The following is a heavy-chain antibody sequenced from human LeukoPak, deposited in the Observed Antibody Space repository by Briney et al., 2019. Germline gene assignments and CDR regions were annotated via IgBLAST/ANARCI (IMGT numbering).Heavy chain of an antibody. CDR2: IISTGTI. CDR3: ARGFSTTENWFDP. J-gene: IGHJ5*02. D-gene: IGHD1-1*01. CDR1: GASISGYY. V-gene: IGHV4-59*01. Sequence: SETLSLTCTVSGASISGYYWSWIRQPPGKRLEWIGYIISTGTINYNPSLKSRVTISIDTSKNQLSLQLTSVTAADTAVYYCARGFSTTENWFDPWGQGTLVTVSS.